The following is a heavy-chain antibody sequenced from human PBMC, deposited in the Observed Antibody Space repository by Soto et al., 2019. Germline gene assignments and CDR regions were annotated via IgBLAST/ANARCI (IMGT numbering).Heavy chain of an antibody. J-gene: IGHJ6*01. CDR1: GFTFSSYS. D-gene: IGHD3-10*01. CDR2: IWYDGSNK. Sequence: WGSLRLSCAASGFTFSSYSMHWVRQAPGKGLEWVAVIWYDGSNKYYADSVKGRFTISRDNSKNTLYLQMNSLRAEDTAVYYCAREPSLGSRWEYYYYCGMDVWGQGTTVTGSS. CDR3: AREPSLGSRWEYYYYCGMDV. V-gene: IGHV3-33*01.